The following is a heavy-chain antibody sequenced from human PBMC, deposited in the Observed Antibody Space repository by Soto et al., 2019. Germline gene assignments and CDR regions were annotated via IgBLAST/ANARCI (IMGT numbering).Heavy chain of an antibody. Sequence: EVQLLESGGGLVQPGGSLRLSCAASGFTFSSYAVSWVRQAPGKGLEWVSAISGSGGSKYYADSVKGRFTISRDNSKNTLYLQMDSLRAEDTAVYYCSKYSSATLIVVVIGVGAFDSWGQGTMVTVSS. V-gene: IGHV3-23*01. CDR3: SKYSSATLIVVVIGVGAFDS. CDR2: ISGSGGSK. CDR1: GFTFSSYA. J-gene: IGHJ3*02. D-gene: IGHD2-21*01.